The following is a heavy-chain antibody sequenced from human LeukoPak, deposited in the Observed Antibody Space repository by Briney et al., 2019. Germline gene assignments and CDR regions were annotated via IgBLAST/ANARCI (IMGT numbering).Heavy chain of an antibody. V-gene: IGHV3-23*01. CDR3: ATLLNVLGLLPWSYYYYMDV. CDR1: GFTFSSYA. D-gene: IGHD3-3*01. J-gene: IGHJ6*03. Sequence: GGSLRLSCAASGFTFSSYAMSWVRQAPGKGLEWVSAISGSGGSTYYADSVKGRFTISRDNSKNTLYLQMNRLRPEDTPVFYCATLLNVLGLLPWSYYYYMDVWRKGTAVTVSS. CDR2: ISGSGGST.